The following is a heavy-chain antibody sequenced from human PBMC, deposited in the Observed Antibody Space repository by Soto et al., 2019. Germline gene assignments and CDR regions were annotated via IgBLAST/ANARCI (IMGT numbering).Heavy chain of an antibody. V-gene: IGHV4-38-2*02. D-gene: IGHD5-12*01. CDR2: IYHSGST. J-gene: IGHJ3*02. CDR3: ARDRDGYNYAFDI. CDR1: DYSISSGYY. Sequence: SETLSLTCGVSDYSISSGYYWACIRQPPGKGLEWLGSIYHSGSTYQNPSLSSRVTISVDTSRNKFSLRLSSVTAADTAVYYCARDRDGYNYAFDIWGQGTVVTV.